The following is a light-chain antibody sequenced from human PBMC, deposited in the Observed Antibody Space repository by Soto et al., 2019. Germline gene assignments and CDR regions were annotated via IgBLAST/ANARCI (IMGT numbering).Light chain of an antibody. J-gene: IGLJ2*01. Sequence: QSALTQPPSASGSPGQSVTISCTGTSSDVGGYNYVSWYQQHPGKAPKLMIFEVSKRPSGVPDRFSGSKSGNTASLTVSGLQAEDEADYYCSSSAGSNNKDVVFGGGTKVTVL. V-gene: IGLV2-8*01. CDR3: SSSAGSNNKDVV. CDR2: EVS. CDR1: SSDVGGYNY.